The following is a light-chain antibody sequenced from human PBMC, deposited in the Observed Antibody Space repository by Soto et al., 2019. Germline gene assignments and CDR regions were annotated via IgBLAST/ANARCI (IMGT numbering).Light chain of an antibody. CDR3: SSYTCSGTWV. CDR1: SSDIGGYNY. V-gene: IGLV2-14*01. CDR2: EVN. Sequence: QSALTQPASVSGSPGQSITISCTGTSSDIGGYNYVSWYQQFPGKAPKLMISEVNNRPSGVSSRFSGSRSGNTASLTISGVQAEDEAAYYCSSYTCSGTWVFGGGTKVTVL. J-gene: IGLJ3*02.